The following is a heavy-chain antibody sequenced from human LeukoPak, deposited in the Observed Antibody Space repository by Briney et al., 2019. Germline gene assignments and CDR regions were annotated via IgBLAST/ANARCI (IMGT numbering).Heavy chain of an antibody. D-gene: IGHD6-13*01. CDR3: ARVLEYSSSWGDAFDIWGRGDAFDI. J-gene: IGHJ3*02. V-gene: IGHV4-59*01. CDR2: IYYSGST. CDR1: GGSISSYY. Sequence: PSQTLSLTCTVSGGSISSYYWSWIRQPPGKGLEWIGYIYYSGSTNYNPSLKSLVTISVDTSNNQFSLKLSSVTAADTAVYYCARVLEYSSSWGDAFDIWGRGDAFDIWGQGTMVTVSS.